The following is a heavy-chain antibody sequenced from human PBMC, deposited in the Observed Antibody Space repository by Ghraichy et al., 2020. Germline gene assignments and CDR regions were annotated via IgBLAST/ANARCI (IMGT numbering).Heavy chain of an antibody. Sequence: SVKVSCKASGGTFSSYAISWVRQAPGQGLEWMGRIIPILGIANYAQKFQGRVTITADKSTSTAYMELSSLRSEDTAVYYCAVEPWDFWSGYKQYPLDYWGQGTLVTVSS. D-gene: IGHD3-3*01. J-gene: IGHJ4*02. CDR1: GGTFSSYA. CDR3: AVEPWDFWSGYKQYPLDY. V-gene: IGHV1-69*04. CDR2: IIPILGIA.